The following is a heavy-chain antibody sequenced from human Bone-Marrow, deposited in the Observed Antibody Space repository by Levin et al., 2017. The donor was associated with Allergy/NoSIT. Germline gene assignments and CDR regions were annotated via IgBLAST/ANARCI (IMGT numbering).Heavy chain of an antibody. D-gene: IGHD3-3*02. CDR1: RFTFSNYS. J-gene: IGHJ4*02. V-gene: IGHV3-48*04. CDR3: ATSFLGHFVSGEHGFDF. CDR2: ISTASTSK. Sequence: PGGSLRLSCEASRFTFSNYSMNWVRQGPGKGLEWIAFISTASTSKHYADSVKGRFTISRDNAKKSLYLQMSSLRADDTAVYYCATSFLGHFVSGEHGFDFWGQGTLVTVSS.